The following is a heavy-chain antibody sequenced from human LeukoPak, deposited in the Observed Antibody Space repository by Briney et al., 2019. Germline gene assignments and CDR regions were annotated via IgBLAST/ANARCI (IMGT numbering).Heavy chain of an antibody. D-gene: IGHD3-16*01. J-gene: IGHJ3*02. CDR2: INSDGSST. CDR1: GLTFSSHW. CDR3: ARERTYNAFDI. Sequence: PGGSLRLSCAASGLTFSSHWMHWVRQAPGKGLVWVSRINSDGSSTSYADSVKGRFTISRDNAKNTLYLQMNSLRAEDTAVYYCARERTYNAFDIWGQGTMVTVSS. V-gene: IGHV3-74*01.